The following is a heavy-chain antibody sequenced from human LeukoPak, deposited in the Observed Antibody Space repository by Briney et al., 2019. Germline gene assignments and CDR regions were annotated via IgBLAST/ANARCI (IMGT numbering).Heavy chain of an antibody. V-gene: IGHV4-34*01. CDR1: GGSFSGYY. Sequence: PSETLSLTCAVYGGSFSGYYWSWIRQPPGKGLEWIGEINHSGSTNYNPSLKSRVTISVDTSKNQFSLKLSSVTAADTAVYYCASGFLRRGYGSFDYWGQGTLVTVSS. J-gene: IGHJ4*02. D-gene: IGHD5-12*01. CDR2: INHSGST. CDR3: ASGFLRRGYGSFDY.